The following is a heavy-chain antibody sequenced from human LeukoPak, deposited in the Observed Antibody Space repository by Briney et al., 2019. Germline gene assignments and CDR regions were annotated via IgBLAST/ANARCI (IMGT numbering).Heavy chain of an antibody. J-gene: IGHJ4*02. V-gene: IGHV1-46*02. CDR2: INPRDGST. CDR3: ARGADQEFDF. Sequence: GASVTVSCKSSGHTLNNHFIHWVRQAPGQGLEWMGMINPRDGSTRTLQRFRGRLTMTRDTSTNMGLSSLRSEDTATYFCARGADQEFDFWGQGTLVTVSS. CDR1: GHTLNNHF.